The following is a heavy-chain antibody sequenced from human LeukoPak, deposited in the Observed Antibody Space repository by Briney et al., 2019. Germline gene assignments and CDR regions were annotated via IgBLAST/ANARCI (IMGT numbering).Heavy chain of an antibody. CDR1: GYTFTGYY. CDR3: ARDRMVGAVVPAAKVWASGMDV. D-gene: IGHD2-2*01. CDR2: INPNSGGT. J-gene: IGHJ6*02. V-gene: IGHV1-2*02. Sequence: ASVKVSCKASGYTFTGYYMHWVRQAPGQGLEWMGWINPNSGGTNDAQKFQGRVTMPRDTSISTAYMELSRLRSDDTAVYYCARDRMVGAVVPAAKVWASGMDVWGQGTTVTVSS.